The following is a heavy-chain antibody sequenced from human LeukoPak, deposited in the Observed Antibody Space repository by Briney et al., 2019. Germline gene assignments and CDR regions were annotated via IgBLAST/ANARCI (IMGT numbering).Heavy chain of an antibody. D-gene: IGHD6-19*01. Sequence: PSETLSLTCTVSGGSISSSSYYWGWIRQPPGKGLEWIGSIYYSGSTYYNPSLKSRVTISVDTSKNQFSLKLSSVTAADTAVYYCARESGYSSGWYAALFDYWGQGTLVTVSS. CDR3: ARESGYSSGWYAALFDY. CDR2: IYYSGST. CDR1: GGSISSSSYY. J-gene: IGHJ4*02. V-gene: IGHV4-39*07.